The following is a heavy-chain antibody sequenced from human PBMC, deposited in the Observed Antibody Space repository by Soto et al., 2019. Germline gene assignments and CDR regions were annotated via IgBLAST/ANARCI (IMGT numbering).Heavy chain of an antibody. J-gene: IGHJ4*02. CDR1: GFSFSSYS. Sequence: XGCLRLSCGACGFSFSSYSRNGVRQAPGKGLEWISYISSSSSTIFYADSVKGRFTISRDNDKNSLYLQMNNLRDEDTAVYFCAREGRYSGSDYFDYCGQRTLVTVS. CDR2: ISSSSSTI. V-gene: IGHV3-48*02. D-gene: IGHD5-12*01. CDR3: AREGRYSGSDYFDY.